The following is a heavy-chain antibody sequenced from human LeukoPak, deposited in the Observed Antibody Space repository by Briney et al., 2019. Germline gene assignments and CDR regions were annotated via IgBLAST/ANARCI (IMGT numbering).Heavy chain of an antibody. J-gene: IGHJ4*02. CDR1: GYTFTSYA. CDR2: INAGNGNT. Sequence: ASVKVSCKASGYTFTSYAMHWVRQAPGQRLEWMGWINAGNGNTKYSQKFQGRVTITRDTSASTAYMELSSLRSEDTAVYYCARDPERHPSGSYLGLDYWGQGTLVTVSS. CDR3: ARDPERHPSGSYLGLDY. V-gene: IGHV1-3*01. D-gene: IGHD1-26*01.